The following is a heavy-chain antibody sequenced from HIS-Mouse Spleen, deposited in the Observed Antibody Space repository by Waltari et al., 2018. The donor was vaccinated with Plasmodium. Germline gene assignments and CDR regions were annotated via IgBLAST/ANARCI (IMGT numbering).Heavy chain of an antibody. CDR3: ASSWYWYFDL. CDR1: GVPFSSYW. Sequence: EVQLVDSGGGLVQLGGSLRRSCAASGVPFSSYWMSWVRQATGKGLEWVANIKQDGSEKYYVDSVKGRFTISRDNAKNSLYLQMNSLRAEDTAVYYCASSWYWYFDLWGRGTLVTVSS. J-gene: IGHJ2*01. V-gene: IGHV3-7*01. CDR2: IKQDGSEK. D-gene: IGHD6-13*01.